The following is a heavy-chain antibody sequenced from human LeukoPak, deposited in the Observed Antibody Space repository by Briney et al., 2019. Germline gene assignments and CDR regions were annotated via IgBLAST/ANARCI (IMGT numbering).Heavy chain of an antibody. CDR1: GGSISSGDYY. Sequence: SQTLSLTCTVSGGSISSGDYYWSWIRQPPGKGLEWIAYMYYSGSTYYNPSLMSRVTMSADTSKNQLSLKLSSVTAADTAVYYCARPYYYDSRIDPWGQGILVTVSS. CDR3: ARPYYYDSRIDP. CDR2: MYYSGST. J-gene: IGHJ5*02. V-gene: IGHV4-30-4*01. D-gene: IGHD3-22*01.